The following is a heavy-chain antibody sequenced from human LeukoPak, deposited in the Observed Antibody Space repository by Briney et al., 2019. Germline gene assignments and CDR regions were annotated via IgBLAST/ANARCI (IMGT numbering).Heavy chain of an antibody. D-gene: IGHD3-3*01. CDR2: ISYDGGNK. V-gene: IGHV3-30*04. J-gene: IGHJ4*02. CDR1: GFTFSSYV. CDR3: ARDGPLITIFGCFDY. Sequence: GRSLRLSCAASGFTFSSYVMHWVRQAPGKGLEWVAVISYDGGNKYYADSVKGRFTISRDNSKNTLYLQMNSLRAEDTALYYCARDGPLITIFGCFDYWGQGTLVSVSS.